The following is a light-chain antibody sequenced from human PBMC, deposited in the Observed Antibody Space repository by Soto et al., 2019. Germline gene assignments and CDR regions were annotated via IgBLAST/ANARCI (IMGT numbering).Light chain of an antibody. CDR1: SSDIGGYNY. Sequence: QSALTQPASVSGSPGQSITISCTGTSSDIGGYNYVSWYQQHPGKAPKVMIYDVSNRPSGVSNRFSGSKSGNTASLTISGLQVEDEADYYCSAYTGSNTVLFGGGNKLTV. CDR2: DVS. J-gene: IGLJ2*01. V-gene: IGLV2-14*03. CDR3: SAYTGSNTVL.